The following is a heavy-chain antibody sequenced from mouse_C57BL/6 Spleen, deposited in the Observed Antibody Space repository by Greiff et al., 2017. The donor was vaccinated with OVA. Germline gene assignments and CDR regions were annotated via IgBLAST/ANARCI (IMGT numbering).Heavy chain of an antibody. V-gene: IGHV1-82*01. Sequence: VQLQQSGPELVKPGASVKISCKASGYAFSSSWMNWVKQRPGKGLEWIGRIYPGDGDTNYNGKFKGTATLTADKSSSTAYMQLSSLTSEDSAVYFCARNDWDYAMDYWGQGTSVTVSS. CDR1: GYAFSSSW. CDR2: IYPGDGDT. J-gene: IGHJ4*01. CDR3: ARNDWDYAMDY. D-gene: IGHD2-4*01.